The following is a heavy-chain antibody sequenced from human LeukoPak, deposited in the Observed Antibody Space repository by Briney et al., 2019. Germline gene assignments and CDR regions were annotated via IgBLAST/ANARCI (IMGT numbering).Heavy chain of an antibody. CDR1: GGSITSTNL. V-gene: IGHV4-4*02. D-gene: IGHD2-15*01. J-gene: IGHJ4*02. CDR2: IHHSGST. CDR3: ASDGGGSDC. Sequence: TLSLTRAVSGGSITSTNLWNWVRQPPGKGLEWIGQIHHSGSTNYNPSLKSRVTISVDKSNNQFSLKLRSVTAADTAVYYCASDGGGSDCWGQGTLVTVSS.